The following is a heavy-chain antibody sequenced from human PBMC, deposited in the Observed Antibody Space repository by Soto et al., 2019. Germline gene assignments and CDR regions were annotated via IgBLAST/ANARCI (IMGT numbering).Heavy chain of an antibody. J-gene: IGHJ4*02. D-gene: IGHD2-15*01. CDR2: IYPGDSDT. CDR1: GYSFTSYW. CDR3: ARRDCSGGSCYRHFDY. V-gene: IGHV5-51*01. Sequence: GESLKISCKGSGYSFTSYWIGWVRQMPGKGLEWMGIIYPGDSDTRYSPSFQGQVTISADKSISTAYLQWSSLKASDTAMYYCARRDCSGGSCYRHFDYWGQGTLVTVSS.